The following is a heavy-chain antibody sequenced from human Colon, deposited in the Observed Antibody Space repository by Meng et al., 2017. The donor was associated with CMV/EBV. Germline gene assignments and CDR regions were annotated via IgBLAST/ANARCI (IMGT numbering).Heavy chain of an antibody. V-gene: IGHV3-15*01. CDR2: LKSKTDGWTT. CDR1: GFTFSNAW. Sequence: GGSLRLSCAASGFTFSNAWMSWVRQAPGKGLEWVGLLKSKTDGWTTDYAAPVTGRFTISIDDSTNTLYLQMNSLKTEDTAVYYCTTAPPDYYDSSGYGEYWGQGTLVTVSS. CDR3: TTAPPDYYDSSGYGEY. D-gene: IGHD3-22*01. J-gene: IGHJ4*02.